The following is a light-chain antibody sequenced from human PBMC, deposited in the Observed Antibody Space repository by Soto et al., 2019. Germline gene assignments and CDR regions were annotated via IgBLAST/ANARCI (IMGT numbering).Light chain of an antibody. CDR1: SSAVAGYNY. CDR3: CSYAGSYPFV. CDR2: EVN. J-gene: IGLJ1*01. Sequence: QSALTQPPSASGSPGQSVTISCTGTSSAVAGYNYVSWYQQHPGKAPKLMIYEVNKRPSGVPDRFSGSKSGTTASLTVSGLQAEDEADYYCCSYAGSYPFVFGTGTKVTVL. V-gene: IGLV2-8*01.